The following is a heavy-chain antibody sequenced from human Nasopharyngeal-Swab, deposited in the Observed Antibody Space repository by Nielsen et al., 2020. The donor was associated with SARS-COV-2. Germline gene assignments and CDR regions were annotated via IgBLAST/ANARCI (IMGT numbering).Heavy chain of an antibody. Sequence: GVLKISCAASGFTVSSNYMSWVRQAPGKGLEWVSVIYSGGSTYYADSVKGRFTISRDNSKNTLYLQMNSLRAEDTAVYYCAREGDLCSGGSCYWFYWFDPWGQGTLVTVSS. CDR1: GFTVSSNY. CDR2: IYSGGST. J-gene: IGHJ5*02. V-gene: IGHV3-53*01. D-gene: IGHD2-15*01. CDR3: AREGDLCSGGSCYWFYWFDP.